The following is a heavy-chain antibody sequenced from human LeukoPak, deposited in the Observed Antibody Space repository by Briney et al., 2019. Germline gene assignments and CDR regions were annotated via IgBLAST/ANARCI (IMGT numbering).Heavy chain of an antibody. V-gene: IGHV1-2*02. J-gene: IGHJ4*02. CDR1: GYTFTGYY. CDR3: ARGHSSGRVLSQFDY. D-gene: IGHD6-19*01. CDR2: INPNSGGT. Sequence: ASVKVSFKSSGYTFTGYYMHLVRQAPGQGLEWMGWINPNSGGTDYAQRFQGRVTMTRDTSISTAYMELSRLRSDDTAVYYCARGHSSGRVLSQFDYWGQGTLVTVSS.